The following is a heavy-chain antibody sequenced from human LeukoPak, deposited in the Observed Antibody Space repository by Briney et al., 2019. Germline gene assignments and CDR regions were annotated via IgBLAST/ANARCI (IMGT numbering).Heavy chain of an antibody. J-gene: IGHJ4*02. CDR1: GFTFRSYS. D-gene: IGHD1-26*01. CDR2: ISGSSYYI. V-gene: IGHV3-21*01. Sequence: GGSLRLSCAASGFTFRSYSMNWVRQAPGKGLEWVSSISGSSYYIYYADSVKGRFTISRDNAKNSLYLQMNSLRAEDTAVYYCAREIPGGATTLDYWGQGTLVTVSS. CDR3: AREIPGGATTLDY.